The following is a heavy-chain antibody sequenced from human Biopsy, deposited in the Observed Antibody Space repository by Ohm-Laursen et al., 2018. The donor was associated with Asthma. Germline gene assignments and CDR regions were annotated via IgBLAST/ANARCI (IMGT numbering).Heavy chain of an antibody. J-gene: IGHJ4*02. CDR1: GFTFSSYG. CDR3: ARKARHGDYDFGY. CDR2: IWYDGSNK. Sequence: GQTLSLTCAASGFTFSSYGMHWVRQAPGKGLEWVAVIWYDGSNKYYADSVKGRFTISRDNSKNTLYLQMNSLRAEDTAVYYCARKARHGDYDFGYWGQGTLVTVSS. D-gene: IGHD4-17*01. V-gene: IGHV3-33*01.